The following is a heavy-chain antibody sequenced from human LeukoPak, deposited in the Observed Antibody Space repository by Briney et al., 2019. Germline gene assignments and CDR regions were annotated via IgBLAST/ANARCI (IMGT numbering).Heavy chain of an antibody. CDR2: ISGSGGST. CDR1: GFTFSSYA. D-gene: IGHD3-9*01. Sequence: GGSLRLSCAASGFTFSSYAMSWVRQAPGKGLEWVSAISGSGGSTYYADSVKGRFTISRGNSKNTLYLQMNSLRAEDTAVYYCAKATAYDILTGRRRYYFDYWGQGTLVTVSS. V-gene: IGHV3-23*01. J-gene: IGHJ4*02. CDR3: AKATAYDILTGRRRYYFDY.